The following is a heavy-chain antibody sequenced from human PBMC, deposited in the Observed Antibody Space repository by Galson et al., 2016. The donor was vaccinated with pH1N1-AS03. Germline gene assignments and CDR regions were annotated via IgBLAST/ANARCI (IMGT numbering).Heavy chain of an antibody. CDR2: TYYRSQWYN. Sequence: CAISGDSVSSNSAAWNWIRQSPSRGLEWLGRTYYRSQWYNDYADSVKGRFTISRDNSRNTLFLQMEGLRAEDTGVYYCAKDPGYYASKAPIDKWGQGTLVTASS. CDR3: AKDPGYYASKAPIDK. V-gene: IGHV6-1*01. CDR1: GDSVSSNSAA. J-gene: IGHJ4*02. D-gene: IGHD3-10*01.